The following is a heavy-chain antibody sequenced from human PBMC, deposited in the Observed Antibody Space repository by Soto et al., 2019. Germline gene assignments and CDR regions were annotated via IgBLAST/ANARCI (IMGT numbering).Heavy chain of an antibody. CDR3: GRILGYCVSTSCYDDFDY. D-gene: IGHD2-2*01. CDR1: GFSLSNSGVC. Sequence: SGPTLVNPTQTLTLTCTFSGFSLSNSGVCVSWIRQPPGKALEWLARIDWDGDTYYNASLKNRLTISKDTSKNQVVLTMTNVDPVDTGTYYCGRILGYCVSTSCYDDFDYWGQGTLVTSPQ. CDR2: IDWDGDT. V-gene: IGHV2-70*11. J-gene: IGHJ4*02.